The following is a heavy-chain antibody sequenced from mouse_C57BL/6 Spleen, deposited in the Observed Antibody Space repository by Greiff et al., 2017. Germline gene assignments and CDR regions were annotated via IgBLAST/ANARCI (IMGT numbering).Heavy chain of an antibody. J-gene: IGHJ3*01. CDR2: IYPGDGDT. CDR3: ARSVSSGFAY. CDR1: GYAFSSSW. V-gene: IGHV1-82*01. Sequence: QVQLKESGPELVKPGASVKISCKASGYAFSSSWMNWVKPRPGKGLEWIGRIYPGDGDTNYNGKFKGKATLTADKSSSTAYMQLSSLTSEDSAVYFCARSVSSGFAYWGQGTLVTVSA. D-gene: IGHD1-1*01.